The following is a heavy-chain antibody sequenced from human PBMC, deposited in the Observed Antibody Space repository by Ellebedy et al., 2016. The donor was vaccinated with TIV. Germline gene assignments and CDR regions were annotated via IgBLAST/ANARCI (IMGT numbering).Heavy chain of an antibody. D-gene: IGHD4-23*01. CDR1: GGTFSSYG. J-gene: IGHJ4*02. V-gene: IGHV1-69*10. Sequence: AASVKVSCKASGGTFSSYGISWVRQAPGQGLEWMGGIIPILGKENYAQKFQGRVTITADESKSTAYMELSSLRSEDTAVYYCARVGNYYGGNPSYYFDYWGQGTLVTVSS. CDR2: IIPILGKE. CDR3: ARVGNYYGGNPSYYFDY.